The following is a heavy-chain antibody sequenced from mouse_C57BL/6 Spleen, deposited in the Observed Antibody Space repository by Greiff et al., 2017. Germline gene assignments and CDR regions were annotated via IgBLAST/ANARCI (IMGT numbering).Heavy chain of an antibody. CDR2: IYPGGGYT. CDR1: GYTFTNYW. Sequence: QVQLQQSGAELVRPGTSVKMSCKASGYTFTNYWIGWAKQRPGHGLEWIGDIYPGGGYTNYNEKFKGKATLTADKSSSTAYMQFSSLTSEDSAIXYCALKSGDYGSSYDWYFDVWGTGTTVTVSS. V-gene: IGHV1-63*01. D-gene: IGHD1-1*01. J-gene: IGHJ1*03. CDR3: ALKSGDYGSSYDWYFDV.